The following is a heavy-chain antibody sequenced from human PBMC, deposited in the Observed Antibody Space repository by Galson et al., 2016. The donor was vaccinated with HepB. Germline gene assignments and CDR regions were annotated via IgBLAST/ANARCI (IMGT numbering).Heavy chain of an antibody. D-gene: IGHD6-25*01. CDR1: GGSISSRSFY. J-gene: IGHJ4*02. CDR2: VYYTGTT. V-gene: IGHV4-39*07. CDR3: ARAPRRVAAAAVEFDL. Sequence: ETLSLTCTVSGGSISSRSFYWAWIRQPPGKGLEFIGSVYYTGTTSYTPSLKSRVTISLETPKSQFSLKMNSLTAADTAVYYCARAPRRVAAAAVEFDLWGQGTLVTVSS.